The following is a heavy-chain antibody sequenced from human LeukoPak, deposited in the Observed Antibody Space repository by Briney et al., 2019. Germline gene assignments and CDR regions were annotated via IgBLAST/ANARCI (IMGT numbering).Heavy chain of an antibody. CDR3: AREDYGEQNFDY. CDR1: GGSFSGYY. V-gene: IGHV4-34*01. D-gene: IGHD4-17*01. J-gene: IGHJ4*02. Sequence: SETLSLTCAVYGGSFSGYYWSWIRQPPGKGLEWIGEINHSGSTNYSPSLKSRVTISVDTSKNQFSLKLSSVTAADTAVYYCAREDYGEQNFDYWGQGTLVTVSS. CDR2: INHSGST.